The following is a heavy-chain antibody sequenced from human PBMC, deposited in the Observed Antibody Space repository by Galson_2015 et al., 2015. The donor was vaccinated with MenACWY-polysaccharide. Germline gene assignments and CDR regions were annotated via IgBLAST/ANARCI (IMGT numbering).Heavy chain of an antibody. Sequence: LRLSCAASGSRFSNSGMHWVRQAPGKGLEWVAVIQYDGSNKVYADSVKRRFTISRDNSKNTVFLEMNTLGVEDTAVYYCAREGSRIVFHAFDIWGQGTMVTVSS. CDR1: GSRFSNSG. D-gene: IGHD2-2*01. CDR3: AREGSRIVFHAFDI. V-gene: IGHV3-33*01. J-gene: IGHJ3*02. CDR2: IQYDGSNK.